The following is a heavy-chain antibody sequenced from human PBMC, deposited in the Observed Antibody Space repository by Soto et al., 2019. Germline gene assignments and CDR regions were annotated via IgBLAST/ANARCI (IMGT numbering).Heavy chain of an antibody. J-gene: IGHJ6*03. V-gene: IGHV1-18*01. D-gene: IGHD2-8*01. Sequence: ASVKVSCKASGYTFTSYGISWVRQAPGQGLEWMGWISAYNGNTNYAQKLQGRVTMTTDTSTSTAYMELSSLRSEDTAVYYCARDGGYCTNGVCYDYYYYYLDVWGKGTTVPVSS. CDR3: ARDGGYCTNGVCYDYYYYYLDV. CDR1: GYTFTSYG. CDR2: ISAYNGNT.